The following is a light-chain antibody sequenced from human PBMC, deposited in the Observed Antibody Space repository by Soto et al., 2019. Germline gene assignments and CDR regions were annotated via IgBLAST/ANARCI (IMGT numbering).Light chain of an antibody. J-gene: IGKJ1*01. Sequence: DIQMTQSPSTLSASVGDRVTITCRASQSISSGLAWYQQKPGKAPKLLIYDASSLESGVPSRFSGSGSGTEFTLTISSLQPDDFATYYCQQYNSYSPRTYGQGTKV. CDR1: QSISSG. V-gene: IGKV1-5*01. CDR3: QQYNSYSPRT. CDR2: DAS.